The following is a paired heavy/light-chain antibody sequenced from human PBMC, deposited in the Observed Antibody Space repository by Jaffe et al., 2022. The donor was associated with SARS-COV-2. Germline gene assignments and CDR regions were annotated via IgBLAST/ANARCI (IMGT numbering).Heavy chain of an antibody. CDR3: AREITGTTLGLGYYYYYGMDV. CDR1: GYTFTSYG. D-gene: IGHD1-7*01. CDR2: ISAYNGNT. Sequence: QVQLVQSGAEVKKPGASVKVSCKASGYTFTSYGISWVRQAPGQGLEWMGWISAYNGNTNYAQKLQGRVTMTTDTSTSTAYMELRSLRSDDTAVYYCAREITGTTLGLGYYYYYGMDVWGQGTTVTVSS. J-gene: IGHJ6*02. V-gene: IGHV1-18*01.
Light chain of an antibody. CDR3: NSRDSSGNHPYV. CDR1: SLRSYY. Sequence: SSELTQDPAVSVALGQTVRITCQGDSLRSYYASWYQQKPGQAPVLVIYGKNNRPSGIPDRFSGSSSGNTASLTITGAQAEDEADYYCNSRDSSGNHPYVFGTGTKVTVL. V-gene: IGLV3-19*01. J-gene: IGLJ1*01. CDR2: GKN.